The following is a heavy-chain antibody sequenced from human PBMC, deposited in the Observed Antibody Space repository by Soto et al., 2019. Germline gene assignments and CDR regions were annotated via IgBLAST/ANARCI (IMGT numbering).Heavy chain of an antibody. J-gene: IGHJ5*02. CDR3: ARVVVVPAARGYSYGLNWFDP. CDR2: IIPIFGTA. CDR1: GGTFSSYA. Sequence: GASVKVSCKASGGTFSSYAISWVRQAPGQGLEWMGGIIPIFGTANYAQKFQGRVTITADKSTSTAYMELSSLRSEDTAVYYCARVVVVPAARGYSYGLNWFDPWGQGTLVTVSS. D-gene: IGHD5-18*01. V-gene: IGHV1-69*06.